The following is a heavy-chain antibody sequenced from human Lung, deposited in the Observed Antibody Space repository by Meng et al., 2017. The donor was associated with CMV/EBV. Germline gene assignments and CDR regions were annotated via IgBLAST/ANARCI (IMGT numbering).Heavy chain of an antibody. V-gene: IGHV1-69*05. Sequence: YDISWVRQAPGQGLEWMGGIIPIFGTANYAQNFQSRVTITTDESRSTAYMELSSLRSEDTAVYYCARIGLCSGTTCYTGDYSSRHFDYWGQGTLVTVSS. CDR2: IIPIFGTA. D-gene: IGHD2-2*02. CDR3: ARIGLCSGTTCYTGDYSSRHFDY. J-gene: IGHJ4*02. CDR1: YD.